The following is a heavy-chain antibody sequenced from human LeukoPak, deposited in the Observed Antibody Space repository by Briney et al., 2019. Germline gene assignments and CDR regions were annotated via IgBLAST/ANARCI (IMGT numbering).Heavy chain of an antibody. J-gene: IGHJ4*02. Sequence: SETLSLTCAVSGYSFSSGYYWGWIRQPPGKGLEWIGSIYHSGSTYYNPSLKSRVTISVDTSKNQFSLKLNSVTAADTAVYYCATFDYSNYVDYWGQGTLVTVSS. D-gene: IGHD4-11*01. CDR3: ATFDYSNYVDY. CDR2: IYHSGST. V-gene: IGHV4-38-2*01. CDR1: GYSFSSGYY.